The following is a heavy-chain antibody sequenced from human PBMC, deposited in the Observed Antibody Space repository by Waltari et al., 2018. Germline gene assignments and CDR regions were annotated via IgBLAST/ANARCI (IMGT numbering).Heavy chain of an antibody. CDR1: GLHFRSYG. V-gene: IGHV3-30*18. Sequence: QVQLVESGGGVVQPGRSLRLSCEASGLHFRSYGMHGVTPAPGKGLEWLAVISYDGSNKNHAGSVKGRFTISRDNSKNTLYLQMNSLRADVTAVYYCAKWCDTTAWYHFDYWGQGTLVTVSS. CDR2: ISYDGSNK. D-gene: IGHD6-19*01. CDR3: AKWCDTTAWYHFDY. J-gene: IGHJ4*02.